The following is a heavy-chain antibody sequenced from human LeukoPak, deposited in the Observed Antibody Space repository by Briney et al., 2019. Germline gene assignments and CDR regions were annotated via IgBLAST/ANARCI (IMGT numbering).Heavy chain of an antibody. CDR3: ARHGSGPINYFDY. Sequence: PSETLSLTCTVSGGSISSYYWSWIRQPPGKGLEWIGYIYTSGSTNYNPSLKSRVTISVDTSKNQFSLKLSSVTAADTAVYYCARHGSGPINYFDYWGQGTLVTVSS. CDR1: GGSISSYY. D-gene: IGHD6-19*01. V-gene: IGHV4-4*09. CDR2: IYTSGST. J-gene: IGHJ4*02.